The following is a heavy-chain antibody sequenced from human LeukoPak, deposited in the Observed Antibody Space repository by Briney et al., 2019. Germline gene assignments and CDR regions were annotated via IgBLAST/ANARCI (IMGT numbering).Heavy chain of an antibody. CDR1: GGSTTSKSFY. CDR3: ARISCNTLGCPTVYNWIDP. V-gene: IGHV4-39*01. Sequence: SETLSLTSTFSGGSTTSKSFYWAWTRQPPGKGLEWLGSIYYSENTYYNPSLKSRVTISADTAKNQFFLKLSSVTAADTAVYYCARISCNTLGCPTVYNWIDPWGQGTLVTVSS. J-gene: IGHJ5*02. CDR2: IYYSENT. D-gene: IGHD4-11*01.